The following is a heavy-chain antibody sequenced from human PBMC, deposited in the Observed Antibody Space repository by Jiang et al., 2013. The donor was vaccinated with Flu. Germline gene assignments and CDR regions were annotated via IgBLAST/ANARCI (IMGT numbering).Heavy chain of an antibody. D-gene: IGHD3-10*01. CDR1: GGTFSSYA. CDR3: ARVSPRISLVRNPARGTSHYGMDV. Sequence: GAEVKKPGSSVKISCKASGGTFSSYAISWVRQAPGQGLEWMGGIIPIFGTPNYAHKFQGRVTITADKSTSTAFMELSSLRSEDTAMYYCARVSPRISLVRNPARGTSHYGMDVVGPGDHGHRLL. CDR2: IIPIFGTP. J-gene: IGHJ6*02. V-gene: IGHV1-69*06.